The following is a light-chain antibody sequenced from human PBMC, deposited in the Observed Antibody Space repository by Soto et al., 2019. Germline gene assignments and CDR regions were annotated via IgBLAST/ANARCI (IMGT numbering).Light chain of an antibody. J-gene: IGLJ1*01. Sequence: QRSLSLPVSGSGTPEHSITLSCTGSSSDLGAYYFVSWYQHRPGKARKLTLYEVTTRPSGISSRFSGSKSGNTASLTISGLQADDEAYYYCSSYKSTKTPYVFGTGTKVTVL. CDR2: EVT. V-gene: IGLV2-14*01. CDR3: SSYKSTKTPYV. CDR1: SSDLGAYYF.